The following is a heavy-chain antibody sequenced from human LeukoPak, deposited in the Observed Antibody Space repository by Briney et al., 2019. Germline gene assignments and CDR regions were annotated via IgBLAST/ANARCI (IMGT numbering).Heavy chain of an antibody. D-gene: IGHD5-18*01. J-gene: IGHJ3*02. V-gene: IGHV3-66*02. CDR2: IYSGGST. CDR1: GFTVSSNY. Sequence: GGSLRLSCADSGFTVSSNYMSWVRQAPGKGLEWVSVIYSGGSTYYADSVKGRFTISRDNSKNTLYLQMNSLRAEDTAVYYCARVGDTAMVVDAFDIWGQGTMVTVSS. CDR3: ARVGDTAMVVDAFDI.